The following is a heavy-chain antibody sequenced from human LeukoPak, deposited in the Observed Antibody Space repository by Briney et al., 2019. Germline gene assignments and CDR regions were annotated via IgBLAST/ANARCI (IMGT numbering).Heavy chain of an antibody. CDR1: GYTFTSYG. J-gene: IGHJ6*02. CDR2: ISAYNGNT. Sequence: VASVTVSFKASGYTFTSYGISWVRQAPGQGLEWMGWISAYNGNTHYAQRLQGRVTMTTDTSTSTAYLEMRSLRSEDTAVYYCARRTDDILTGPINGMDVWGQGTTVTVSS. V-gene: IGHV1-18*01. CDR3: ARRTDDILTGPINGMDV. D-gene: IGHD3-9*01.